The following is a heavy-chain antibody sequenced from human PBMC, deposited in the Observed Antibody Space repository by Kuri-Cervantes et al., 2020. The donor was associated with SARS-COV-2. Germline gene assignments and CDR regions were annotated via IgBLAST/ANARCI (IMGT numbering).Heavy chain of an antibody. CDR2: IIPNSVTA. Sequence: SVKVSCKASGDTFSSDAINWVRQAPGQGLEWMGGIIPNSVTAKYAPRFQGRVTITADKSTGTAPMEMSSLRFEDTAVYYCARDYSSPYYFEFWGQGSLVTVSS. CDR1: GDTFSSDA. D-gene: IGHD4-11*01. V-gene: IGHV1-69*06. J-gene: IGHJ4*02. CDR3: ARDYSSPYYFEF.